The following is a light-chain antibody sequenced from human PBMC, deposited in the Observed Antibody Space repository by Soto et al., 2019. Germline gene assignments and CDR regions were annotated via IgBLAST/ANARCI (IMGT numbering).Light chain of an antibody. CDR3: SSYTGTNTLV. CDR2: GVT. V-gene: IGLV2-14*01. J-gene: IGLJ2*01. CDR1: SSDVGDYNY. Sequence: QSALTQPASVSRSPGQSITISCTGTSSDVGDYNYVSWYLQHPGKAPKLIIYGVTNRPSGISNRFSGSKSGNTASLTISGLQAEDEADYYCSSYTGTNTLVFGGGTKVTVL.